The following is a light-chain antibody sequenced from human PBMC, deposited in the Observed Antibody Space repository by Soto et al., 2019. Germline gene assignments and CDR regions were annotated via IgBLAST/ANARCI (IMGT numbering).Light chain of an antibody. CDR1: SSDVGGYNH. CDR2: EVS. Sequence: QSVLAQPASVSESPGQSITISCAGTSSDVGGYNHVSWYQQHADKAPKLLIHEVSNRPSGVSNRFSGSKSGNTASLTVSGLQAEDGADYYWTSYTCTSSYDSGSRPKVTV. V-gene: IGLV2-14*01. CDR3: TSYTCTSSYD. J-gene: IGLJ1*01.